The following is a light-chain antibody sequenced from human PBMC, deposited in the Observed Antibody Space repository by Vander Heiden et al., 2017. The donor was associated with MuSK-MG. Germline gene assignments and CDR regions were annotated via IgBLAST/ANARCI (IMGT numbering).Light chain of an antibody. CDR1: RSNIGSNY. V-gene: IGLV1-47*03. CDR2: RTN. CDR3: SSWDDSLRGGV. Sequence: QSVLTQPPSASGTPGQTVTISCSGSRSNIGSNYVYWYQQLPGAAPKLLIYRTNQRPSGVPARFSASRSGTSASLAISGLWSEEEADYYCSSWDDSLRGGVFGGGTKLTVL. J-gene: IGLJ3*02.